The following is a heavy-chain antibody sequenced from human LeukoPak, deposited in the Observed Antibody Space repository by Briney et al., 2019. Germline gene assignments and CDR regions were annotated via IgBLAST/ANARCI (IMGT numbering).Heavy chain of an antibody. CDR2: INSGGGDT. V-gene: IGHV3-23*01. Sequence: GGSLRLSCAASGFTFTNHAMSWARQAPGKGLEWVSVINSGGGDTYYAGSVKGRFTISRDNSKSTLYLQMNSLRADDTAVYYCAKDSWGIGPAFEIWGQGTMVTVSS. D-gene: IGHD3-16*01. J-gene: IGHJ3*02. CDR3: AKDSWGIGPAFEI. CDR1: GFTFTNHA.